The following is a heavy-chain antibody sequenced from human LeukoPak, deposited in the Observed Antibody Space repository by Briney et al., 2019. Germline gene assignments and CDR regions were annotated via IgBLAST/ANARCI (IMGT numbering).Heavy chain of an antibody. CDR1: GFSFSSYG. J-gene: IGHJ4*02. V-gene: IGHV3-30*02. CDR3: AKELRYVLYGSTGNYYPDF. Sequence: GESLRLSCAASGFSFSSYGMHWVRQAPGKGLEWVAYIHSDVSSKYYADSVKGRFTISRDNSKNTLNLQMNSLRIEDTAVYYCAKELRYVLYGSTGNYYPDFWGQGTLVTVSS. D-gene: IGHD3-10*01. CDR2: IHSDVSSK.